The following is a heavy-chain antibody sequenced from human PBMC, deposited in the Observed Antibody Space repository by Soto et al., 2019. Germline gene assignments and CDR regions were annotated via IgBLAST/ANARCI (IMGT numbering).Heavy chain of an antibody. Sequence: SETLSLTCTVSGGSIRSYYWSWIRQPPGKGLEWIGYIYYSGSTNYNPSLKSRVTISVDTSKNQFSLKLSSVTAADTAVYYCARGSYYDSSGYYSINFHYWGQGTLVTVSS. J-gene: IGHJ4*02. CDR3: ARGSYYDSSGYYSINFHY. V-gene: IGHV4-59*01. CDR1: GGSIRSYY. CDR2: IYYSGST. D-gene: IGHD3-22*01.